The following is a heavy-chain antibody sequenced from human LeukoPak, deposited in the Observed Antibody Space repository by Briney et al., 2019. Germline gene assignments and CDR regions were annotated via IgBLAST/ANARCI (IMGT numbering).Heavy chain of an antibody. J-gene: IGHJ5*02. Sequence: PGGSLRLSCAASGFTFSSYSMNWVRQPPGKGLEWIGEINHSGSTNYNPSLKSRVTISVDTSKNQLSPKLSSVTAADTAVYYCARGLYTVIAASALTNWFDPWGQGTLVTVSS. CDR3: ARGLYTVIAASALTNWFDP. CDR2: INHSGST. CDR1: GFTFSSYS. D-gene: IGHD6-13*01. V-gene: IGHV4-34*01.